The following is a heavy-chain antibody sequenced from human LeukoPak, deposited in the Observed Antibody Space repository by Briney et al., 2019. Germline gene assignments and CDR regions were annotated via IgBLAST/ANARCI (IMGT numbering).Heavy chain of an antibody. V-gene: IGHV1-18*04. D-gene: IGHD2-8*02. Sequence: ASVKVSCTASGYTFTSFGISWVRQAPGQGLEWMGWISALNGKTNFAQKLQGRVTMTTDTSTNTAYMELRSLRSDDTAMFCCVRDLVDQPLGIFLDFWGQGTLVTVSS. CDR3: VRDLVDQPLGIFLDF. J-gene: IGHJ4*02. CDR1: GYTFTSFG. CDR2: ISALNGKT.